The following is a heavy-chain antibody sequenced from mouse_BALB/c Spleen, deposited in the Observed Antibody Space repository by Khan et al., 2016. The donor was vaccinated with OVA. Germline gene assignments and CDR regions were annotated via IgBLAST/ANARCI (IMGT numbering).Heavy chain of an antibody. CDR3: ARTDYYGSSYYFDY. CDR2: IYPYNGGT. J-gene: IGHJ2*01. D-gene: IGHD1-1*01. V-gene: IGHV1S135*01. Sequence: VQLKESGPELVKPGASVKVSCKASGYSFTDYNMFWVKQSHGKSLEWIGYIYPYNGGTSYNQKFKGKATLTVDKSYSTAFMHLNSLTSDDSAFIYCARTDYYGSSYYFDYWGQGTTLTVSS. CDR1: GYSFTDYN.